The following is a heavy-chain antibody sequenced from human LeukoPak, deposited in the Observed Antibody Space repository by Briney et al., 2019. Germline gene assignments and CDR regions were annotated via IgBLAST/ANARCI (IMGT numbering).Heavy chain of an antibody. D-gene: IGHD6-13*01. Sequence: GGSLRLSCAASGFTFSSYWMHWVRQAPGKGLVWVSRINSDGSSTTYADSVKGRFTISRDNVKNSLYLQMNSLRAEDTAVYYCARDSSSWNWFDPWGQGTLVTVSS. CDR2: INSDGSST. CDR3: ARDSSSWNWFDP. CDR1: GFTFSSYW. J-gene: IGHJ5*02. V-gene: IGHV3-74*01.